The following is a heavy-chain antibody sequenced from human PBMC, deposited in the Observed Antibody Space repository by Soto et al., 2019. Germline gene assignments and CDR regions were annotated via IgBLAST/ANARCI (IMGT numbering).Heavy chain of an antibody. V-gene: IGHV2-5*02. CDR3: AHSQRGPRDF. CDR1: GFSLSSTRVA. CDR2: IYWDDDK. D-gene: IGHD5-12*01. Sequence: SGPTLVNPTQTLTLTCTFSGFSLSSTRVAVSWFRQPPGKALEWLALIYWDDDKRYSPFLKSRLTITKDTSKNQVVLTMTNMDPVDTATYFCAHSQRGPRDFWGPGILVTVSS. J-gene: IGHJ4*02.